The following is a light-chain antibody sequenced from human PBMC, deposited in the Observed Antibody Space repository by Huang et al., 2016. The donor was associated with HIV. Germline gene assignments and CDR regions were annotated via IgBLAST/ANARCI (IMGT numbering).Light chain of an antibody. J-gene: IGKJ3*01. CDR1: QSLLSGNNKNY. CDR2: WAS. Sequence: DIVMTQSPDSLAVSLGERVTINCKSSQSLLSGNNKNYLAWFQQKSGQPPKLLIYWASTRESGVPDRFTGSGSRTDFTLTINSLQPEDVAVYYCQQYFSPPVTFGPGTKVHV. CDR3: QQYFSPPVT. V-gene: IGKV4-1*01.